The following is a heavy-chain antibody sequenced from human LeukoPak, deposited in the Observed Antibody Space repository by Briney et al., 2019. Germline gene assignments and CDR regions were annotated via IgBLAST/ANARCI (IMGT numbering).Heavy chain of an antibody. D-gene: IGHD1-26*01. Sequence: GGSLRLSCAASGYTFSSYSMNWVRQAPGKGLEWVACISSGSSYLYYAHSVKGRFTISRDTAKNSVYLEMKSLRAEDTAVYYCVKYGARGGATTGESFRHWGQGTLVTVSS. CDR2: ISSGSSYL. V-gene: IGHV3-21*03. J-gene: IGHJ1*01. CDR1: GYTFSSYS. CDR3: VKYGARGGATTGESFRH.